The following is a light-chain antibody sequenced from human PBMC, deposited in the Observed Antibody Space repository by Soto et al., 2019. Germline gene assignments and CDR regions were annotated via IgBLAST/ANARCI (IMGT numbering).Light chain of an antibody. CDR2: DVS. CDR1: SSDVGGYNY. V-gene: IGLV2-11*01. Sequence: QSAPTQPRSVSGAPGQSGTISCTGTSSDVGGYNYVSWYQQHPGKAPKLMIYDVSKRPSGVPDRFSGSKSGNTASLPISGLQAEDEADYYCCSYAGSYSVVFGGGTKLTVL. CDR3: CSYAGSYSVV. J-gene: IGLJ2*01.